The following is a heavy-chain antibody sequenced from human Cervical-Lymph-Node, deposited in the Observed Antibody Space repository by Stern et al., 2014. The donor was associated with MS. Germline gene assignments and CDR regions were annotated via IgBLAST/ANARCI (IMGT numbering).Heavy chain of an antibody. J-gene: IGHJ6*02. Sequence: EVQLVESGGSVVQPGGSLRLSCVASGFTFSSQWMHWVRQAPGQGLAWVSRINSDGSSTTYADSVKGRFTISRDNAKKTLYLQMDSLRAEDTAVYYCARSNYGMDVWGQGTTVTVSS. CDR1: GFTFSSQW. D-gene: IGHD2-8*01. V-gene: IGHV3-74*02. CDR3: ARSNYGMDV. CDR2: INSDGSST.